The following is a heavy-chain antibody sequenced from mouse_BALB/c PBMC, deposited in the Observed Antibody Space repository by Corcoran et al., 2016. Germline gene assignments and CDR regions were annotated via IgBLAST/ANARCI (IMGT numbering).Heavy chain of an antibody. CDR3: AREGGYYYGSSHPFAY. D-gene: IGHD1-1*01. Sequence: EVQLQQSGPELVKPGASMKISCKASGYSFTGYTMNWVKQSHGKNLEWIGLINPYNGGTSYNQKFKGKATLTVDKSSSTAYMELLSLTSEDSAVYYCAREGGYYYGSSHPFAYWGQGTLVTVSA. CDR2: INPYNGGT. CDR1: GYSFTGYT. V-gene: IGHV1-18*01. J-gene: IGHJ3*01.